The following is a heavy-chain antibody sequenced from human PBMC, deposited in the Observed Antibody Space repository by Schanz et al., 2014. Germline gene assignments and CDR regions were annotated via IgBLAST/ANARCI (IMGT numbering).Heavy chain of an antibody. J-gene: IGHJ6*02. V-gene: IGHV3-21*04. Sequence: EVQLVESGGGLVKPGESLRLSCAASGFIFSAYTMNWVRQAPGKGLEWVSSISSGGRNISYADSLKGRFTIARDNGETSVYLQISSLRVEDTAVYYCAKDIAPLAARPGYGMDVWGQGTTVTVSS. CDR3: AKDIAPLAARPGYGMDV. D-gene: IGHD6-13*01. CDR1: GFIFSAYT. CDR2: ISSGGRNI.